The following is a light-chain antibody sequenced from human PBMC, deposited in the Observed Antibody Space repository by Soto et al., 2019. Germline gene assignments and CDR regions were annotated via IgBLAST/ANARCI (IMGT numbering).Light chain of an antibody. Sequence: QSALTQPASVSGSPGQSITISCTGTSSDIGYYDYVSWYQQHPGNAPKLIIYEVNNRPSGVSDRFSGSKSGYTASLTISGLQAEDEADYYCSSYASDNTGMFGGGTKLTVL. CDR2: EVN. J-gene: IGLJ3*02. V-gene: IGLV2-14*03. CDR3: SSYASDNTGM. CDR1: SSDIGYYDY.